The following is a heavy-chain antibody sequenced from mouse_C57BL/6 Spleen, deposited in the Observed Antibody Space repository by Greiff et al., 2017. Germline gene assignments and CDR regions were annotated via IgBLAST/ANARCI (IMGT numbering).Heavy chain of an antibody. CDR1: GFTFSDAW. J-gene: IGHJ2*01. D-gene: IGHD1-1*01. CDR2: IRNKANNHAT. CDR3: TRMTVVAPFDY. V-gene: IGHV6-6*01. Sequence: EVQLVESGGGLVQPGGSMKLSCAASGFTFSDAWMDWVRQSPEKGLEWVAEIRNKANNHATYYAESVKGRFTISRDDSKSSVYLQMNSLRAEDTGIYYCTRMTVVAPFDYWGQGTTLTVSS.